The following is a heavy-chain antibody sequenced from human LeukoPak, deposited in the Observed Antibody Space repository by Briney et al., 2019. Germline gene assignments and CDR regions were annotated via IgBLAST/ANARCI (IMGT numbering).Heavy chain of an antibody. CDR1: GFSLSTSGMC. J-gene: IGHJ4*02. Sequence: SGPALVKPTQTLTLTCTFSGFSLSTSGMCVSWIRQPPGKALEWLARIDWDDDKYYSTSLETRLTISKDTSKNQVVLTMTNMDPVDTATYYCARILGYGSGWGLGDWGQGTLVTVSS. CDR3: ARILGYGSGWGLGD. CDR2: IDWDDDK. D-gene: IGHD6-19*01. V-gene: IGHV2-70*11.